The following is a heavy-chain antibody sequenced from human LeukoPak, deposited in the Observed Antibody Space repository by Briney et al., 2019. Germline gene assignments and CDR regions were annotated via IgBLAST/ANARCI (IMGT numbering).Heavy chain of an antibody. D-gene: IGHD5-12*01. Sequence: GGSLRLSCAASGFTFSSYGMHWVRQAPGKGLEWVAVISYDGSNKYYADSVKGRFTISRDNSKNTLYLQMNSLRAEDTAVYYCANGERTLSGYDSETGYYYYYYGMDVWGQGTTVTVSS. CDR3: ANGERTLSGYDSETGYYYYYYGMDV. CDR1: GFTFSSYG. CDR2: ISYDGSNK. V-gene: IGHV3-30*18. J-gene: IGHJ6*02.